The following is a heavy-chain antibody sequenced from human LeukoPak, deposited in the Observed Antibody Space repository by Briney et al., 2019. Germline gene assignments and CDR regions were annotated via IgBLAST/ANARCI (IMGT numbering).Heavy chain of an antibody. D-gene: IGHD5-18*01. V-gene: IGHV3-20*04. CDR1: GFTFYDYG. J-gene: IGHJ4*02. CDR2: INWDGGST. Sequence: PGGSLRLSCAASGFTFYDYGMSGVRQAPGKGLEWVSGINWDGGSTGYADSVKGRFTISRDNAKNSLYLQMNSLRAEDTALYYCARVWDDTAQDYWGQGTLVTVSS. CDR3: ARVWDDTAQDY.